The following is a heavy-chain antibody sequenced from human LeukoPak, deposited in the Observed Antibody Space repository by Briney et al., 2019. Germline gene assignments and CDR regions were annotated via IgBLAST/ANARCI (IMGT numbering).Heavy chain of an antibody. J-gene: IGHJ6*02. CDR1: GFTVGSNY. CDR2: IYRGGST. Sequence: TGGSLRLSCAASGFTVGSNYMSWVRQAPGKGLEWVSIIYRGGSTNYADSVKGRFTISRDTSKNTLYLQMNSLRAEDTAVYYCARDGRRSSSWLYYYGMDVWGQGTTVTVSS. V-gene: IGHV3-66*01. D-gene: IGHD6-13*01. CDR3: ARDGRRSSSWLYYYGMDV.